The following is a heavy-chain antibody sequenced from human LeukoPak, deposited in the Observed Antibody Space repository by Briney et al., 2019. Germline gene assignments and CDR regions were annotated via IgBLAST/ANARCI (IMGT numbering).Heavy chain of an antibody. Sequence: SETLSLTCTVSGGSFSSYYWSWIRQPPGQGLEWIGYIYYSGSTNYNPSLKSRVTISVDTSKNQFSLKLSSVTAADTAVYYCARAAIPNTWGSYRYNWFDPWGQGTLVTVSS. V-gene: IGHV4-59*01. CDR3: ARAAIPNTWGSYRYNWFDP. CDR2: IYYSGST. CDR1: GGSFSSYY. D-gene: IGHD3-16*02. J-gene: IGHJ5*02.